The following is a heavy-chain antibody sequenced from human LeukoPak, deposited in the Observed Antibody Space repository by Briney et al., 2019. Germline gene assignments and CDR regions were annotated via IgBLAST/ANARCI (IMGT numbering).Heavy chain of an antibody. V-gene: IGHV1-2*04. Sequence: ASVKVSCKVSGYTFTGYYLHWVRQAPGQGLEWMGRINPSSGGTNYAQKFQGWVTMTRDTSISTAYMELSRLRSDDTAVYYCARDRSRITIFGVGVGGWFDPWGQGTLVTVSS. CDR2: INPSSGGT. D-gene: IGHD3-3*01. CDR3: ARDRSRITIFGVGVGGWFDP. J-gene: IGHJ5*02. CDR1: GYTFTGYY.